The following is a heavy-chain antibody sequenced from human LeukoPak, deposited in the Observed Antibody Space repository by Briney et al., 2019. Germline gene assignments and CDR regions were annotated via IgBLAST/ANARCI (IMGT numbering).Heavy chain of an antibody. CDR2: ISTSSSYI. CDR1: GITFSRYS. D-gene: IGHD1-26*01. CDR3: ARDPYSGSYGNYYYYFMDV. V-gene: IGHV3-21*01. J-gene: IGHJ6*03. Sequence: GGSLRLSCAASGITFSRYSMNWVRQAPGKGLEWVSSISTSSSYIYYADSVKGRFTISRDNAKNSLYLQMNSLRAEDTAVYYCARDPYSGSYGNYYYYFMDVWGKGTTVTVSS.